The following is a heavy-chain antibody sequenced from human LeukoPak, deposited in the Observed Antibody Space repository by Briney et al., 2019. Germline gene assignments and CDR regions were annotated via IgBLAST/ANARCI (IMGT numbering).Heavy chain of an antibody. CDR1: GFTFSSYA. CDR3: AKWLGGWFLSSMYYFDY. V-gene: IGHV3-23*01. D-gene: IGHD3-10*01. Sequence: GGSLRLSCAASGFTFSSYAMSWVRQAPGKGLEWVSAISGSGGSTYYADSVKGRFTISRDNSKNTLYLQMNSLRTEDTAVYYCAKWLGGWFLSSMYYFDYWGQGTLVTVSS. J-gene: IGHJ4*02. CDR2: ISGSGGST.